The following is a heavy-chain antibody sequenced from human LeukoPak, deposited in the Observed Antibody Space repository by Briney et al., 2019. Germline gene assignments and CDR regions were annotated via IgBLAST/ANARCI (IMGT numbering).Heavy chain of an antibody. D-gene: IGHD3-10*01. V-gene: IGHV4-34*01. CDR1: GGSFIDYY. J-gene: IGHJ4*02. CDR3: ARERGSADY. CDR2: INHSGST. Sequence: PSETLSLTCAVYGGSFIDYYWSWIRQPPGKGLEWIGEINHSGSTNYDPSLKSRVTISVDTSKNQFSLKLSSVTAADTAVYYCARERGSADYWGQGTLVTVSS.